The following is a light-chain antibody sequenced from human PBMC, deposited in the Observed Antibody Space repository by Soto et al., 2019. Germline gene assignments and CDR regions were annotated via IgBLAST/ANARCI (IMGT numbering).Light chain of an antibody. CDR3: QQSYSAPWT. J-gene: IGKJ1*01. V-gene: IGKV1-39*01. Sequence: DIQMTQSPSSLAASVGARVTITCRASQSISTYLNWYQQKPGKAPKVLIFDASRLRSGVASRFSGSGSGKDFTLTISSLQPEDSATYYCQQSYSAPWTFGQGTKVQVK. CDR1: QSISTY. CDR2: DAS.